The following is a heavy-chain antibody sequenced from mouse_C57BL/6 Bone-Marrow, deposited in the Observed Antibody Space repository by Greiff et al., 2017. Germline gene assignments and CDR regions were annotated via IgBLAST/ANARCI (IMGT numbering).Heavy chain of an antibody. J-gene: IGHJ2*01. CDR3: ARAGPVGRSFDY. V-gene: IGHV1-55*01. CDR2: IYPTSGRT. Sequence: QVQLKQPGAELVQPGASVKMSCKASGYTFTSYWITWVQQRPGQGLEWIGDIYPTSGRTNYDEKFKSKVILTVDTSSSTAYMQLSSLTSEDSAVFYCARAGPVGRSFDYWGQGTTLTVSS. D-gene: IGHD4-1*01. CDR1: GYTFTSYW.